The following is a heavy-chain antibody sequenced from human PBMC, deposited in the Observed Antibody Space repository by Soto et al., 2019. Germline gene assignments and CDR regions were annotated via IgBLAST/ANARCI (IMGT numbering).Heavy chain of an antibody. Sequence: QVQLQESGPGLVKPSQTLSLTCTVSGGSISSGGYYWSWIRQHPGKGLEWIGYIYYSGSTYYNPSLKSRVTISVDTSKNQFSLKLSSVTAADTAVYYCASRGAGYSSSRDDTFFDYWGQGTLVTVYS. CDR3: ASRGAGYSSSRDDTFFDY. J-gene: IGHJ4*02. D-gene: IGHD6-13*01. V-gene: IGHV4-31*03. CDR1: GGSISSGGYY. CDR2: IYYSGST.